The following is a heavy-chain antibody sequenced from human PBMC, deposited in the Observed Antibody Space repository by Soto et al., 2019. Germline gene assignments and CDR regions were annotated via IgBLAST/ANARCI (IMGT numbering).Heavy chain of an antibody. CDR3: AKGLSTASSFDS. J-gene: IGHJ4*02. V-gene: IGHV3-23*01. Sequence: GGSLRLSCAASGFTFSHHDMSWVRQAPGKGLEWVSAISTSGGRTHYADSVKGRFTISRDNSKNMLSLQMNSLRHEDTAVYHCAKGLSTASSFDSWGQGTLVTVSS. CDR1: GFTFSHHD. D-gene: IGHD2-8*02. CDR2: ISTSGGRT.